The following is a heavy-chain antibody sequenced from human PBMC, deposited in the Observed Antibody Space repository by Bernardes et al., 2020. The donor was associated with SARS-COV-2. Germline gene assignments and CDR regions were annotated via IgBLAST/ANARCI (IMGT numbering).Heavy chain of an antibody. CDR2: INHSGST. J-gene: IGHJ4*02. D-gene: IGHD4-17*01. Sequence: SETLSLTCAVYGGSFSGYYWSWIRQPPGKGLEWIGEINHSGSTNYNPSLKSRVTISVDTSKNQFSLKLSSVTAADTAVYYCARRVTVTRNRAWFDYWGQGTLVTVSS. CDR1: GGSFSGYY. V-gene: IGHV4-34*01. CDR3: ARRVTVTRNRAWFDY.